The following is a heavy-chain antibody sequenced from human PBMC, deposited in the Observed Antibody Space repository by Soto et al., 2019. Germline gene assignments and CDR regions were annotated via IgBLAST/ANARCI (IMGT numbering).Heavy chain of an antibody. V-gene: IGHV3-23*04. CDR1: GFTFTSYA. CDR2: ISGAGGNT. J-gene: IGHJ4*02. D-gene: IGHD2-15*01. Sequence: EVQLVESGGGLVQPGGSLRLSCAASGFTFTSYAMHWVRQAPGKGLEWVCTISGAGGNTFYADSVKGRFSISRDNSKNTLHLQINSLRADDTAVYYCAKGGSAYCSGGSCYHPFDYWGQGTLVTVSS. CDR3: AKGGSAYCSGGSCYHPFDY.